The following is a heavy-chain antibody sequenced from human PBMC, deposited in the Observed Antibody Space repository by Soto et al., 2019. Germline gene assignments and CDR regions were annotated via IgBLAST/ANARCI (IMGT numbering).Heavy chain of an antibody. CDR2: ISSSSSYT. CDR1: GFTFSDYY. CDR3: ARVNSDVVKQLDRLAYNLFDP. D-gene: IGHD6-13*01. Sequence: QVQLVESGGGLVKPGGSLRLSCAASGFTFSDYYMSWIRQAPGKGLEWVSYISSSSSYTNYADSVKGRFTISRDNAKNSLYLQMNSLRAEDTAVYHCARVNSDVVKQLDRLAYNLFDPWGQGTLVTVSS. V-gene: IGHV3-11*06. J-gene: IGHJ5*02.